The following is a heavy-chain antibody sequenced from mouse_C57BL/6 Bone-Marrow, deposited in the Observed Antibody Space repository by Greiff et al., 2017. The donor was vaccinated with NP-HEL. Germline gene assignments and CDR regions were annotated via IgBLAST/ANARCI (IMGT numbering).Heavy chain of an antibody. V-gene: IGHV1-52*01. J-gene: IGHJ3*01. CDR1: GYTFTSYW. D-gene: IGHD4-1*01. CDR3: ARLGWLTSFAY. CDR2: IDPSDSDT. Sequence: VQLQQPGAELVRPGSSVTLSCKASGYTFTSYWMHWVKQRPIQGLEWIGNIDPSDSDTHYNQKFKDKATLTVDKSSSTAYMQLSSLTSEDSAVYYCARLGWLTSFAYWGQGTLVTVSA.